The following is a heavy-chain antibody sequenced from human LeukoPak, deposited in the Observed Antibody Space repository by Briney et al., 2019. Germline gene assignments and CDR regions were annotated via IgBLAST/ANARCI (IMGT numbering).Heavy chain of an antibody. CDR1: GFTFSDYA. J-gene: IGHJ5*02. Sequence: GGSLRLSCAASGFTFSDYAMIWVRQAPGKGLEWVSGITASGDRTFYGDSVRGRFTMSRDNAKNSLYLQMNSLRAEDTAVYYCARDHSGSYLNWFDPWGQGTLVTVSS. V-gene: IGHV3-23*01. CDR3: ARDHSGSYLNWFDP. CDR2: ITASGDRT. D-gene: IGHD1-26*01.